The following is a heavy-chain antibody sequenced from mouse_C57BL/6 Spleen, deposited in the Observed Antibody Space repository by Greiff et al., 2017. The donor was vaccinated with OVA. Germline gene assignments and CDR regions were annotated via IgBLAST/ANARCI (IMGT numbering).Heavy chain of an antibody. J-gene: IGHJ4*01. Sequence: QVQLQQPGAELVKPGASVKLSCKASGYTFTSYWMHWVKQRPGRGLEWIGRIDPNSGGTKYNEQFKSKATLTVDKPSSPAYMQRSSLTSEESAVYYCARSDYYGGAMDDWGQGTSVTVSS. D-gene: IGHD1-1*01. CDR2: IDPNSGGT. CDR1: GYTFTSYW. CDR3: ARSDYYGGAMDD. V-gene: IGHV1-72*01.